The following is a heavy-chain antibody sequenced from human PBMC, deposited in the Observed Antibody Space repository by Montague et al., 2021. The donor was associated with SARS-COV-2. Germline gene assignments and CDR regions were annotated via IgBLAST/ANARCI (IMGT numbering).Heavy chain of an antibody. J-gene: IGHJ3*02. Sequence: CAISGDSVVNKRVAWEGIRHAPPRAIECLGRTYYRSKWDSDYAESVKRRLVITPDTSKNQVSLRLNSVIPEDTAVYFCASSGITLTGLDAFDIWGQGTMVTVSS. CDR2: TYYRSKWDS. CDR1: GDSVVNKRVA. V-gene: IGHV6-1*01. D-gene: IGHD3-9*01. CDR3: ASSGITLTGLDAFDI.